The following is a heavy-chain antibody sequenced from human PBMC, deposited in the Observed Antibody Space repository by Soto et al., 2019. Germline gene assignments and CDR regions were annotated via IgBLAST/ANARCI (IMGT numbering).Heavy chain of an antibody. Sequence: QITLKESGPTLVKPTQTLTLTCTFSGFSLSTSGVGVGWIRQPPGKALEWLALIYWDDDERYSPSLKSRLTIHKDTSKNQVALIMTNMDPVDTATYYCSHSRSYGTILSFDYWGQGTLVTVSS. D-gene: IGHD1-1*01. V-gene: IGHV2-5*02. J-gene: IGHJ4*02. CDR2: IYWDDDE. CDR1: GFSLSTSGVG. CDR3: SHSRSYGTILSFDY.